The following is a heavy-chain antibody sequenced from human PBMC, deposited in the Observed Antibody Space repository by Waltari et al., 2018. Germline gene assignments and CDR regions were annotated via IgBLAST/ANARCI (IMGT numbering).Heavy chain of an antibody. CDR2: ISSSSSYI. D-gene: IGHD1-26*01. CDR1: GFTFSSYS. J-gene: IGHJ4*02. CDR3: ARGGGSRDYDY. Sequence: EVQLVESGGGLVKPGGSLRLSCAASGFTFSSYSMNWVRQAPGKGLECVSAISSSSSYIYYANSGKGRFTISRDNAKNSLYLQMNSLRAEDTAVYYCARGGGSRDYDYWGQGTLVTVSS. V-gene: IGHV3-21*01.